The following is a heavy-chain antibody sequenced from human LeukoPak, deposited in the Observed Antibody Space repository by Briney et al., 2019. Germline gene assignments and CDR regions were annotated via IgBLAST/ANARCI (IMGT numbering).Heavy chain of an antibody. D-gene: IGHD2-15*01. Sequence: GGSLRLSCAPSGFTFSSYGMHWVRQAPGKGLEWVAVISYDGSNKYYADSVKGRFTISRDNSKNTLYLQMNSLRAEDTAVYYCAKDPIGAWGQGTLVTVSS. CDR3: AKDPIGA. CDR1: GFTFSSYG. V-gene: IGHV3-30*18. CDR2: ISYDGSNK. J-gene: IGHJ5*02.